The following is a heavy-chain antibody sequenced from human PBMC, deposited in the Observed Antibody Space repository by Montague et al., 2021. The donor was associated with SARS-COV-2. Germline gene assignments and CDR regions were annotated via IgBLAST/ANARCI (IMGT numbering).Heavy chain of an antibody. V-gene: IGHV3-21*01. CDR3: ARGGYSYGTDYYYYYGMDV. D-gene: IGHD5-18*01. CDR1: GFTFTSYA. J-gene: IGHJ6*02. Sequence: SLSLSCAASGFTFTSYAMSWVRQAPGKGLEWVSSISSSSYIYYADSVKXRFTISRDNAKNSLYLQMNSLRAEDTAVYYCARGGYSYGTDYYYYYGMDVWGQGTTVTVSS. CDR2: ISSSSYI.